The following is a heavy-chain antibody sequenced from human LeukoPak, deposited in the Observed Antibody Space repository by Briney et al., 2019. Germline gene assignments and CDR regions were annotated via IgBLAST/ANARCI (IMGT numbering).Heavy chain of an antibody. Sequence: ASVKVSCKASGYTFTSYGISWVRQAPGQGLEWMGWISAYNGNTNYAQKLQGRVTMTTDTSTSTAYMELRSLRSDDTAVYYCARERTMVRVVDTPLGPWDVWGKGTTVTVSS. D-gene: IGHD3-10*01. CDR2: ISAYNGNT. V-gene: IGHV1-18*01. CDR3: ARERTMVRVVDTPLGPWDV. J-gene: IGHJ6*04. CDR1: GYTFTSYG.